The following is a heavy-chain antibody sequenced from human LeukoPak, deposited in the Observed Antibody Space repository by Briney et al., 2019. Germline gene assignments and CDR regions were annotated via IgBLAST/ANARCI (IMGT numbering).Heavy chain of an antibody. CDR3: ARDPYGTWYFDL. Sequence: ASVKVSCKASGYAFTGYYMHWVRQAPGQGLEWMGWINPNSGGTNYAQKFQGRVTMTRDTSISTAYMELSRLRSDDTAVYYCARDPYGTWYFDLWGRGTLVTVSS. V-gene: IGHV1-2*02. CDR1: GYAFTGYY. D-gene: IGHD3-10*01. J-gene: IGHJ2*01. CDR2: INPNSGGT.